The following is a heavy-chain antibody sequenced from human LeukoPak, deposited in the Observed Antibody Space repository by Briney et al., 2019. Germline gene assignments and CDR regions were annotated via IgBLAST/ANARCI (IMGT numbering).Heavy chain of an antibody. CDR1: GFTFSIYS. D-gene: IGHD3-22*01. CDR2: ISSSSSYI. Sequence: GGSLRLSCAASGFTFSIYSMNWVRQAPGKGLEWVSSISSSSSYIYYADSVKGRFTISRDNAKNSLYLQMNSLRAEDTAVYYCARGIYYYYDSSGLQFADYWGQGTLVTVSS. V-gene: IGHV3-21*01. J-gene: IGHJ4*02. CDR3: ARGIYYYYDSSGLQFADY.